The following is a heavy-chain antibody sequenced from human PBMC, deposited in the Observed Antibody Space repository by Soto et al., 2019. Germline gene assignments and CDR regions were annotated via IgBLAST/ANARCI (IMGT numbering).Heavy chain of an antibody. J-gene: IGHJ3*01. CDR3: ARDLGYGGNSGAFDV. V-gene: IGHV1-2*02. CDR2: INPNRGGT. CDR1: GYTFTNYY. Sequence: QVQLVQSGAEVKKPGASVKVSCEASGYTFTNYYIHWVRQARGQGLEWMGWINPNRGGTNFAQKFQGRVSMTRDTSITTGYMELNRLTSDGAAVSCCARDLGYGGNSGAFDVWGQGTMITVSS. D-gene: IGHD4-17*01.